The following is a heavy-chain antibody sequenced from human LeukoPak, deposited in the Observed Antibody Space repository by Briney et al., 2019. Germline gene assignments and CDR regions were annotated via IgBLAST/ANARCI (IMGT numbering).Heavy chain of an antibody. Sequence: PGGSLRLSCAASGLTFSNYWMTWVRQAPGKGLEWVAHINQDGSKAYYMDSVKARFTVSRDNAENSVSLHMNSLRVEDTAVYYCVRDGGVDGYDLLDYWGQGSLVTVSS. J-gene: IGHJ4*02. CDR2: INQDGSKA. V-gene: IGHV3-7*01. CDR3: VRDGGVDGYDLLDY. D-gene: IGHD5-24*01. CDR1: GLTFSNYW.